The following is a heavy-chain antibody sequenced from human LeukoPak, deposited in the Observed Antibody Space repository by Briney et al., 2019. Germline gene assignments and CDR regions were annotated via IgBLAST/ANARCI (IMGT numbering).Heavy chain of an antibody. CDR2: INSDASST. CDR3: ARGSHWFDS. Sequence: GGCLRLSCVASGFTISSYWMHWVRQAPGKGLVWVSRINSDASSTSYADSVKGRFTISRDNAKNTLYLQMNSLRAEDTAVYYCARGSHWFDSWGQGTLVTVSS. J-gene: IGHJ5*01. V-gene: IGHV3-74*01. CDR1: GFTISSYW.